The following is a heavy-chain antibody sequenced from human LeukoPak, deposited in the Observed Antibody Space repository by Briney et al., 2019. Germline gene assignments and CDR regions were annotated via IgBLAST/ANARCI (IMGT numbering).Heavy chain of an antibody. CDR2: IYYSGST. J-gene: IGHJ6*04. Sequence: PSETLPLTCTVSGGSVSSGSYYWSWIRQPPGKGLEWIGYIYYSGSTNYNPSLKSRVTISVDTSKNQFSLKLSSVTAADTAVYYCARTPIWFGERWYYYGMDVWGKGTTVTVSS. V-gene: IGHV4-61*01. CDR3: ARTPIWFGERWYYYGMDV. CDR1: GGSVSSGSYY. D-gene: IGHD3-10*01.